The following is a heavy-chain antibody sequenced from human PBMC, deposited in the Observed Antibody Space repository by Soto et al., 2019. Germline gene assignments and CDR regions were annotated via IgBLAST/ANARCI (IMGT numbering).Heavy chain of an antibody. CDR3: ASGGSSHLGVYSGMDV. D-gene: IGHD2-15*01. CDR2: INPNSGGT. J-gene: IGHJ6*02. Sequence: ASVKVSCKASGYTFTGYYMHWVRQAPGQGLEWMGWINPNSGGTNYAQKFQGWVTMTRDTSISTAYMELSRLRSDDTAVYYCASGGSSHLGVYSGMDVWGQGTTVTVSS. V-gene: IGHV1-2*04. CDR1: GYTFTGYY.